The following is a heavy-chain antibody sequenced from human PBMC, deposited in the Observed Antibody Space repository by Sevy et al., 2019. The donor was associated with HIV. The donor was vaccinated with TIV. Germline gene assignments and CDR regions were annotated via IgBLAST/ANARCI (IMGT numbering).Heavy chain of an antibody. J-gene: IGHJ3*02. D-gene: IGHD1-1*01. CDR3: ASEHNLDDAFDI. CDR1: GFTFNMYG. CDR2: IWYDGSIK. Sequence: GGSLRLSCAASGFTFNMYGMHWVRQAPGKGLEWVGQIWYDGSIKKYADSVKGRFTISRDNSKSTLYLQMNSLRGEDTAVYFCASEHNLDDAFDIWGQGTMVTVSS. V-gene: IGHV3-33*08.